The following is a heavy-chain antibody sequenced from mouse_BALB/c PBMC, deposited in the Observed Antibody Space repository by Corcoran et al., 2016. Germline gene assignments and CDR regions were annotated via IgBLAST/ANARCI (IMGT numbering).Heavy chain of an antibody. CDR1: GFSLSTSGMG. J-gene: IGHJ4*01. CDR3: ARTYSYYAMDY. D-gene: IGHD2-10*01. V-gene: IGHV8-12*01. Sequence: QVTLKESGPGILQPSQTLSLTCSFSGFSLSTSGMGVSWIRQPSGKGLEWLAHIYWDDDKRYNPSLKSRLTISKYTSSNQVFLKITSVDTADTATYYCARTYSYYAMDYWGQGTSVTVSS. CDR2: IYWDDDK.